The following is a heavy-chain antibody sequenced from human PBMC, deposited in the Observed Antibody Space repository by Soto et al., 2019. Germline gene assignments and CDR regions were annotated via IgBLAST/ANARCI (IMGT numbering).Heavy chain of an antibody. Sequence: GGSLRLSCAASGFTFSSYAMSWVRQAPGKGLEWVSAISGSGGSTYYADSVKGRFTISRDNSKNTLYLQMNSLRAEDTAVYYCAKAGPPVGTSGVITFGGVIYFDYWGQGTLVTVSS. D-gene: IGHD3-16*01. V-gene: IGHV3-23*01. CDR2: ISGSGGST. CDR3: AKAGPPVGTSGVITFGGVIYFDY. J-gene: IGHJ4*02. CDR1: GFTFSSYA.